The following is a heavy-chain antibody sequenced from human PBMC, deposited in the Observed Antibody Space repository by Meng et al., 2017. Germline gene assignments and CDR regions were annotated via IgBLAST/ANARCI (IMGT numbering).Heavy chain of an antibody. D-gene: IGHD2-2*02. V-gene: IGHV4-34*01. CDR3: ARGVQCSTSCYIDY. CDR1: GGSFSGYY. J-gene: IGHJ4*02. Sequence: QVTLQQWGAGLLKPSETLSLTCAVDGGSFSGYYWSWIRQPPGKGLEWIGEINHSGSTNYNPSLKSRVTISVDTSKNQFSLKLSSVTAADTAVYYCARGVQCSTSCYIDYWGQGTLVTVSS. CDR2: INHSGST.